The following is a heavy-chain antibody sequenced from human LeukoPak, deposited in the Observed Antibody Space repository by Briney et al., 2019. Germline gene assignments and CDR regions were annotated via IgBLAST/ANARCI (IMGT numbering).Heavy chain of an antibody. J-gene: IGHJ5*02. D-gene: IGHD5-18*01. CDR1: GFTFHDYD. Sequence: PGGSLRLSCAASGFTFHDYDMNWVRQSPGKGLEWVSHSSTSGSSIYADSVKGRFTISRDNAKNSLYLQMNSLSAEDTAVYYCARALKYGYKNWFDPWGQGTLVTVSS. CDR2: SSTSGSSI. CDR3: ARALKYGYKNWFDP. V-gene: IGHV3-48*03.